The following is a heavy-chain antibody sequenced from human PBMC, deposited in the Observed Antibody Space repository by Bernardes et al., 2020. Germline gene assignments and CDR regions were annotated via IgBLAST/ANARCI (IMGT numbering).Heavy chain of an antibody. D-gene: IGHD2-21*01. Sequence: GGSLRLSCAASGFTLSGYCMHWVRQATGKGLVWVSRSNNDGTSTSYADSVKGRFTISRDNAKNTLYLQMDSLRAEDTALYYCTRDGDGEVPIDYGGQGTLVTVSS. CDR2: SNNDGTST. CDR3: TRDGDGEVPIDY. J-gene: IGHJ4*02. CDR1: GFTLSGYC. V-gene: IGHV3-74*01.